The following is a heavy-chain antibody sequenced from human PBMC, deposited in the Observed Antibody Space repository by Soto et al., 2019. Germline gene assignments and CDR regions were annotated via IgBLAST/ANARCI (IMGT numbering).Heavy chain of an antibody. J-gene: IGHJ4*02. CDR1: GGSISSYY. CDR2: IYYSGST. D-gene: IGHD6-25*01. V-gene: IGHV4-59*01. CDR3: ARAMGGRFDY. Sequence: PSETLSLTCTVSGGSISSYYWSWIRQPPGKGLEWIGYIYYSGSTNYNPSLKSRVTISVDTSKNQFSLKLSSVTAADTAVYYCARAMGGRFDYWGQGTLVTVSS.